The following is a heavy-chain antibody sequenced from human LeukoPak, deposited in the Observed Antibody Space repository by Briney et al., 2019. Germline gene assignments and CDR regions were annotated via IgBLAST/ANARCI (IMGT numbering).Heavy chain of an antibody. CDR2: INRDGSEK. V-gene: IGHV3-7*03. CDR1: GFSFSNKW. Sequence: GGSLRLSCAASGFSFSNKWMSWVRQAPGKGLEWVANINRDGSEKNYVDSVKGRFTISRDNDKNSLYLQMNSLRAEDTAVYYCAKGLSYDFWSGLFDPWGQGTLVTVSS. D-gene: IGHD3-3*01. CDR3: AKGLSYDFWSGLFDP. J-gene: IGHJ5*02.